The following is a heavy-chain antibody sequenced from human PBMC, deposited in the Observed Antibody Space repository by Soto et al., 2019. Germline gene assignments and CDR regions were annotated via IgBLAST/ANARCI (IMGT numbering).Heavy chain of an antibody. CDR1: GGAISSGDYY. CDR2: IYYSGST. J-gene: IGHJ6*02. Sequence: QVQLQESGPGLVKPSQTLSLTCTVSGGAISSGDYYWSWIRQPPGKVLEWIGYIYYSGSTYYNPSLKSLVTISVDTSKNQFSLKLSYVTAADTAVYYCARDLWGINGMDVWGQGTTVTVSS. CDR3: ARDLWGINGMDV. D-gene: IGHD3-16*01. V-gene: IGHV4-30-4*01.